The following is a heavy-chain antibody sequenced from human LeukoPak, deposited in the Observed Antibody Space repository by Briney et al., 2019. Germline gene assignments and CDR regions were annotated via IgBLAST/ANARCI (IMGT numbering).Heavy chain of an antibody. V-gene: IGHV4-61*02. CDR2: IYTSGST. CDR3: ARATFTMIVVVQGAFDI. CDR1: GGSISSGSYY. J-gene: IGHJ3*02. D-gene: IGHD3-22*01. Sequence: SQTLSLTCTVSGGSISSGSYYWSWIRQPAGKGLEWIGRIYTSGSTNYNPSLKSRVTISVDTSKNQFSLKLSSVTAADTAVYYCARATFTMIVVVQGAFDIWGQGTMVTVSS.